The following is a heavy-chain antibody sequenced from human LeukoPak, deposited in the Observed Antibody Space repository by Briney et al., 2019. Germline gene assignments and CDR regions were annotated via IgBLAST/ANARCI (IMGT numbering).Heavy chain of an antibody. J-gene: IGHJ5*02. D-gene: IGHD2-2*01. V-gene: IGHV3-74*01. Sequence: PGGSLRLSCAASGFTFNNYWMNWVRQAPGKGLVWVARISGDGRTRSYVDSVKGRFTISRDNSKNTLYLQMNSLRAEDTAVYYCAKGGYCSSTSCSGRFDPWGQGTLVTVSS. CDR2: ISGDGRTR. CDR3: AKGGYCSSTSCSGRFDP. CDR1: GFTFNNYW.